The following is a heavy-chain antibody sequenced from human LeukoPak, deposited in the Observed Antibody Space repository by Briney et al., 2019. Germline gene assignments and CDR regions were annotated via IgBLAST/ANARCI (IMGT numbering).Heavy chain of an antibody. CDR2: ASASGAGT. CDR3: TKDHYYASGSYSD. CDR1: GYTFSNYA. Sequence: GGSPRLSCAPSGYTFSNYAMNWVRQAPGAGLEWASTASASGAGTYYADSVRGRFTISRDNFKNMLYPQMDSLRAEDTAVYYCTKDHYYASGSYSDWGQGTLVTVSS. D-gene: IGHD3-10*01. J-gene: IGHJ4*02. V-gene: IGHV3-23*01.